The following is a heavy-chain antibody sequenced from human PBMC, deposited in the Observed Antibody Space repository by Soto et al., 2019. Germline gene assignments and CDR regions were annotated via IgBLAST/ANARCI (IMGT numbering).Heavy chain of an antibody. CDR2: IWYDGSNK. V-gene: IGHV3-33*01. Sequence: GGFLRLSCAASGFTFSSYGMHWVRQAPGKGLEWVAVIWYDGSNKYYADSVKGRLTISRENSKNTLYLQMNSLRAEDTAVYYCASDVRRLDYYDSSGYYYDLGHYYYGMDVWGQGTTVTVSS. D-gene: IGHD3-22*01. CDR3: ASDVRRLDYYDSSGYYYDLGHYYYGMDV. CDR1: GFTFSSYG. J-gene: IGHJ6*02.